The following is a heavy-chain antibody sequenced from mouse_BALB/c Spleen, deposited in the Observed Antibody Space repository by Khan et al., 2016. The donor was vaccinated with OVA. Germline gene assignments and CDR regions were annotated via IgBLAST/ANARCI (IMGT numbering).Heavy chain of an antibody. CDR1: GITFRNYW. Sequence: EVKLEESGKEGGEEGGTMTLSGVAPGITFRNYWMNWVRPSPEKGLEWVAEIRLKSDDYVTHDAESVKGQFTISRDDSKSSVYLQMNTLRAEDTGIYYCCILLWGQGTTLTVSS. J-gene: IGHJ2*01. CDR2: IRLKSDDYVT. CDR3: CILL. V-gene: IGHV6-6*02.